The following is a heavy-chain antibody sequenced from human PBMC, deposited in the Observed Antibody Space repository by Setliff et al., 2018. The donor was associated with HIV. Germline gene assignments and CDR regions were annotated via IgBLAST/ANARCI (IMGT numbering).Heavy chain of an antibody. J-gene: IGHJ6*03. Sequence: GGSLRLSCEASGFTFSGYWMHWVRQAPGKELVWVSRINSDGSSISYADSVKGRFTISRDNAEKSLYLQMNSLRAEDTAVYYCATNLLVYMDVWGKGTTVTVSS. V-gene: IGHV3-74*01. CDR3: ATNLLVYMDV. CDR1: GFTFSGYW. D-gene: IGHD2-8*01. CDR2: INSDGSSI.